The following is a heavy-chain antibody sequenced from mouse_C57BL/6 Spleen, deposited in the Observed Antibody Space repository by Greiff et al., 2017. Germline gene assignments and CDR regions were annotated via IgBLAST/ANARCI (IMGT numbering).Heavy chain of an antibody. J-gene: IGHJ2*01. CDR1: GYTFTSYW. D-gene: IGHD1-1*01. Sequence: VQLQQSGAELAKPGASVKLSCKASGYTFTSYWMHWVKQRPGQGLEWIGYINPSSGYTKYNQKFKDKATLTADKSSSTAYMQLSSLTYEDSAVYYCARGDYGIPYYFDYWGQGTTLTVSS. CDR2: INPSSGYT. V-gene: IGHV1-7*01. CDR3: ARGDYGIPYYFDY.